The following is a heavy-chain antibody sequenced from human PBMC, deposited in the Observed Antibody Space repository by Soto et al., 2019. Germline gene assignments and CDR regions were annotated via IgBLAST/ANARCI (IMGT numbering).Heavy chain of an antibody. CDR3: ARLNRGSYYGMDV. J-gene: IGHJ6*02. CDR2: IYHSGST. D-gene: IGHD1-26*01. CDR1: GYSISSGYY. V-gene: IGHV4-38-2*01. Sequence: SETLSLTCAVSGYSISSGYYWGWIRQPPGKGLEWIGSIYHSGSTYYNPSLKSRVTISVDTSKNQFSLKLSSVTAADTAVYYCARLNRGSYYGMDVWGQGTTVTAP.